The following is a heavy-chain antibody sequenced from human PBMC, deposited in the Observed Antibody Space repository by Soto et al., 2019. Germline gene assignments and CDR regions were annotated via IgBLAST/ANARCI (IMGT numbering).Heavy chain of an antibody. D-gene: IGHD6-19*01. CDR3: ASPDSSGWYAY. CDR2: ISAYNGNT. CDR1: GYTFTSYG. J-gene: IGHJ4*02. Sequence: ASVKVSCKASGYTFTSYGISWVRQAPGQGLEWMGWISAYNGNTNYAQKHQGRVTMTTDTSTSTAYMELRSLISFDTVVYYCASPDSSGWYAYWGQGTLVTVSS. V-gene: IGHV1-18*01.